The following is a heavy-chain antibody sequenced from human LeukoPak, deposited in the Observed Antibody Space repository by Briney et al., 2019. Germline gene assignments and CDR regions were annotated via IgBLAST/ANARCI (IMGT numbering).Heavy chain of an antibody. V-gene: IGHV3-23*01. CDR3: AKEGDGYKRFGYFDY. J-gene: IGHJ4*02. Sequence: GGSLRLSCAASGFTFSSYGMSWVRQAPGKGLEWVSAISGGGGSTYYADSVKGRFTISRDNSKNTLYLQMNSLRAEDTAVYYCAKEGDGYKRFGYFDYWGQGTLVTVSS. CDR2: ISGGGGST. CDR1: GFTFSSYG. D-gene: IGHD5-24*01.